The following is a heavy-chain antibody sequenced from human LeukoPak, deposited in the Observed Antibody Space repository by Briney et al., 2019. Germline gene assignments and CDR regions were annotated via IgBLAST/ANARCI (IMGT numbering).Heavy chain of an antibody. CDR1: GGSISSSSYY. D-gene: IGHD2-15*01. J-gene: IGHJ4*02. V-gene: IGHV4-39*01. CDR2: IYYSGST. CDR3: ASNLRGFNCSGGSCYEGVDY. Sequence: PSETLSLTCTVSGGSISSSSYYWGWIRQPPGKGLEWIGSIYYSGSTYYNPSLKSRVTISVDTSKNQFSLKLSSVTAADPAVYYCASNLRGFNCSGGSCYEGVDYWGQGTLVTVSS.